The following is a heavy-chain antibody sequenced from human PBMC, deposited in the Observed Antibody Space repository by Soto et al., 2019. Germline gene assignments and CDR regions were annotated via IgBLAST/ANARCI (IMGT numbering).Heavy chain of an antibody. V-gene: IGHV1-2*04. J-gene: IGHJ6*03. CDR2: INPNSGGT. CDR3: ARGKYYYGSGSYWGNYYYYYMDV. Sequence: ASVTVSCKASGYTFTGYYMHWVRQAPGQGLEWMGWINPNSGGTNYAQKFQGWVTMTRDTSISTAYMELSRLRSDDTAVYYCARGKYYYGSGSYWGNYYYYYMDVWGKGTTVTVSS. CDR1: GYTFTGYY. D-gene: IGHD3-10*01.